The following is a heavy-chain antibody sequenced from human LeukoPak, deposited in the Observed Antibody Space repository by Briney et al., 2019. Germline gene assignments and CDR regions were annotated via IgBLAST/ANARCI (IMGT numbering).Heavy chain of an antibody. CDR3: VKGPWNENNYFDY. CDR2: ISYDGGNK. CDR1: GFTFNNYG. D-gene: IGHD1-1*01. J-gene: IGHJ4*02. V-gene: IGHV3-30*18. Sequence: PGGSLRLSCAASGFTFNNYGMHWVRQAPGKGLEWVAVISYDGGNKYYANSVKGRFTISRDNSKNTLYLQMNSLRAEDTAVYYCVKGPWNENNYFDYWGQGTLVTVSS.